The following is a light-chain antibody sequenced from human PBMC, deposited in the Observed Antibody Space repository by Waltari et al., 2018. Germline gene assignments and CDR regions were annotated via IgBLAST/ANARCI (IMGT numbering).Light chain of an antibody. J-gene: IGKJ1*01. V-gene: IGKV4-1*01. CDR2: WAS. Sequence: DIVMTQSPDSLAVSLGERATINCKSSQSVLYSSNNKNYLAWYPQKPGQPPNLLIYWASTRESGVPDRFSGSGSGTDFTLTISSLQAEDVAVYYCQQYYSTPGTFGQGTKVEIK. CDR1: QSVLYSSNNKNY. CDR3: QQYYSTPGT.